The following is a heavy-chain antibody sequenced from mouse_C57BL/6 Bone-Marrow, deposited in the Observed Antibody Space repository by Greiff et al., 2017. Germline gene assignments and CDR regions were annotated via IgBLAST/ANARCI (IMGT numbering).Heavy chain of an antibody. CDR1: GYTFTSYG. Sequence: QVQLQQSGAELARPGASVKLSCKASGYTFTSYGISWVKQRTGQGLEWIGEIYPRSGNTYYNEKFKGKATLTADKSSSTAYMELRSLTSEDSAVYFCARGGYDYDEGTWFADWGQGTLVTVSA. CDR2: IYPRSGNT. V-gene: IGHV1-81*01. D-gene: IGHD2-4*01. J-gene: IGHJ3*01. CDR3: ARGGYDYDEGTWFAD.